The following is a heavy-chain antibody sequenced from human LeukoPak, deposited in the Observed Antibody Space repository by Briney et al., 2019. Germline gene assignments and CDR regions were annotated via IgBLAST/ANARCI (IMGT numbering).Heavy chain of an antibody. CDR3: AKDLAFRGY. Sequence: GGSLRLSCAASGFTFSSYAMSWVRQAPGKGLEWVSAISGSGGSTYYAHSEKGRFTISRDNSKDTLYLQMNSLRAEDTAVYYCAKDLAFRGYWGQGTLVTVSS. J-gene: IGHJ4*02. CDR2: ISGSGGST. V-gene: IGHV3-23*01. CDR1: GFTFSSYA.